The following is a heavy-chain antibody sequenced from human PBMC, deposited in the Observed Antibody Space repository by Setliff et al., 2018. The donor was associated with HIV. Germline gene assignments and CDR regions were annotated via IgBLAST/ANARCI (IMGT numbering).Heavy chain of an antibody. CDR3: ATDKFCTGTRCYPYMDV. Sequence: PGGSLRLSCATSRFSFSTSWMTWVRQAPGKGLEWIANINEDGDKKYHAGSVWGRFTISRDNAKNSLYLEMSSLRAEDTAVYYCATDKFCTGTRCYPYMDVWGKGTTVTVSS. CDR1: RFSFSTSW. CDR2: INEDGDKK. D-gene: IGHD2-2*01. V-gene: IGHV3-7*01. J-gene: IGHJ6*03.